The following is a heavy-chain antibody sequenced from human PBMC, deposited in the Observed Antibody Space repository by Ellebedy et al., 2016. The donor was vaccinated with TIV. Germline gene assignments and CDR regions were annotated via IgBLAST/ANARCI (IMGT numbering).Heavy chain of an antibody. Sequence: PGGSLRLSCAASGFTFSSYAMHQVRQAPGKGLEYVSAISSNGGSTYYADSVKGRFTISRDNSKNTLYLQMNSLRAGDTAVYYCARASNGMDVWGQGTTVTVSS. CDR3: ARASNGMDV. J-gene: IGHJ6*02. CDR1: GFTFSSYA. CDR2: ISSNGGST. V-gene: IGHV3-64*04.